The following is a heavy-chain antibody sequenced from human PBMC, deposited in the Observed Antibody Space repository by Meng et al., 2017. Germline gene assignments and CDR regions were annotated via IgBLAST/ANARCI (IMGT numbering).Heavy chain of an antibody. V-gene: IGHV4-34*01. CDR3: ARASPYDRGGYFDY. J-gene: IGHJ4*02. CDR1: GGSFSVSY. D-gene: IGHD3-22*01. CDR2: INHSGST. Sequence: WAHGLLQPPGSLLLPGAVYGGSFSVSYWSWLRQPPGKVLEWIGEINHSGSTNYNPSLKSRVTISVDTSKNQFSLKLSSVTAADTAVYYCARASPYDRGGYFDYWGQGTLVTVSS.